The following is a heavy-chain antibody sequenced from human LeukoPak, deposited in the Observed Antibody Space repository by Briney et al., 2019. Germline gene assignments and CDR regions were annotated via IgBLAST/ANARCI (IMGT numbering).Heavy chain of an antibody. J-gene: IGHJ4*02. D-gene: IGHD4-17*01. CDR2: ISGSGGST. CDR1: GFTFSSYA. CDR3: AKEGDYGDYFDY. V-gene: IGHV3-23*01. Sequence: GGSLRLSCAASGFTFSSYAMKWVRLAPGKGLQWVSAISGSGGSTYYADSVKGRFTISRDNSKNTLYLQMNSLRAEDTAVYYCAKEGDYGDYFDYWGQGTLVTVSS.